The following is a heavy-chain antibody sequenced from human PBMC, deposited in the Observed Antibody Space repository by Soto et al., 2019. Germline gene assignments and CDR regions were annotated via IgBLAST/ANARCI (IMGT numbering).Heavy chain of an antibody. CDR2: ISGSGDIT. J-gene: IGHJ6*02. CDR3: AKDYYSDPGYYYAMDV. D-gene: IGHD4-17*01. CDR1: GFTFSSFA. Sequence: GSLRLSCAASGFTFSSFAMTWVRQAPGKGLEWVSTISGSGDITHYADSVKGRFTVSRDNSKNTLSLQMNSLRVEDTAVYYCAKDYYSDPGYYYAMDVWGQGTTVAVSS. V-gene: IGHV3-23*01.